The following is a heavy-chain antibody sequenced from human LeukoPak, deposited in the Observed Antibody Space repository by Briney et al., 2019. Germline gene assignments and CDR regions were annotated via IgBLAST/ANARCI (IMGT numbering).Heavy chain of an antibody. CDR2: ISGSGGTT. CDR1: GFTFSSYA. V-gene: IGHV3-23*01. D-gene: IGHD1-26*01. Sequence: GGSLRLSCAASGFTFSSYAMSWVRQAPGKGLEWASAISGSGGTTYYADSVKGRFTISRDNSKNTLYLQMNSLRAEDTAVYYCARVEVGGSDAFHIWGQGTMVTVSS. J-gene: IGHJ3*02. CDR3: ARVEVGGSDAFHI.